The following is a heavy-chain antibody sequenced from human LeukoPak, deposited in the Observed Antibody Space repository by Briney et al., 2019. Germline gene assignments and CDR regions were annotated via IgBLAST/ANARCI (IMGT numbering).Heavy chain of an antibody. V-gene: IGHV3-11*04. CDR2: ISSGGSTV. J-gene: IGHJ4*02. CDR3: ARADY. Sequence: GGSLRLSCAASGFTFSDAWMNWVRQAPGKGLEWVSYISSGGSTVYYADSVKGRFTISRDNAKNSLYLQMNSLRAEDTAVYYCARADYWGQGTLVTVSS. CDR1: GFTFSDAW.